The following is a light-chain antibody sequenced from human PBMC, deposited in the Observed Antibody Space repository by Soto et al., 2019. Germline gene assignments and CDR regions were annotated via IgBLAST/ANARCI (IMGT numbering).Light chain of an antibody. CDR1: QSFNSIY. J-gene: IGKJ1*01. CDR3: QQYNNWPST. V-gene: IGKV3-15*01. Sequence: EIVLTQSPGTLSLTPGERATLSCRASQSFNSIYLAWYQQKPGQAPRLLIYAASTRATDIPARFSGSGSGTEFTLTISNLQSEDFVVYYCQQYNNWPSTFGQGTKVDIK. CDR2: AAS.